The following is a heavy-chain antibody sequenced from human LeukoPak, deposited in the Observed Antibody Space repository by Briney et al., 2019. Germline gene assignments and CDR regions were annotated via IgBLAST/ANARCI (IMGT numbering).Heavy chain of an antibody. CDR3: ARDQRIAAAGGDAQQYYYYYYYMDV. V-gene: IGHV3-7*01. CDR1: GFTFSSYW. D-gene: IGHD6-13*01. Sequence: GGSLRLSCAASGFTFSSYWMSWVRQAPGKGLEWVANIKQDGSEKYYVDSVKGRFTISRDNAKNSLYLQMNSLRAEDTAVYYCARDQRIAAAGGDAQQYYYYYYYMDVWGKGTTVTISS. J-gene: IGHJ6*03. CDR2: IKQDGSEK.